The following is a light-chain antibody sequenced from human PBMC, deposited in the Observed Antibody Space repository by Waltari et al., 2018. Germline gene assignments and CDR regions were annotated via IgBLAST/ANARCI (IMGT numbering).Light chain of an antibody. CDR1: SSDVGGYNY. V-gene: IGLV2-14*01. J-gene: IGLJ3*02. CDR2: EVS. Sequence: QSALTQPASVSGSPGQSITISCTGTSSDVGGYNYVPWYQQHQGKAPKLMIYEVSNRPSGVSNRFSGSKSGNTASLTISGLQAEDEADYYCSSYTSSSTPRVFGGGTKLTVL. CDR3: SSYTSSSTPRV.